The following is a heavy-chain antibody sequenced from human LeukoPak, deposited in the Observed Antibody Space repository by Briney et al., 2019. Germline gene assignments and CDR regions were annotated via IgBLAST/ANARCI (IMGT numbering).Heavy chain of an antibody. CDR2: ISSGSTYI. V-gene: IGHV3-21*01. D-gene: IGHD4-17*01. J-gene: IGHJ4*02. Sequence: PGGSLRLSCVASGFTSSNYWMSWVRQAPGKGLEWVSSISSGSTYIHYTDSVKGRFTISRDNAKNSLYLQMTSLRAEDTAVYYCARDPSDYGDFDYWGQGTLVTVSS. CDR3: ARDPSDYGDFDY. CDR1: GFTSSNYW.